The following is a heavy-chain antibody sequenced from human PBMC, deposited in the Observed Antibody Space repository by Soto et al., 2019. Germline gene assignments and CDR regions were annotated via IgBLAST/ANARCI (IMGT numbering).Heavy chain of an antibody. CDR3: AKARCSTTNCYVPDY. D-gene: IGHD2-2*01. CDR2: ISGSGASP. J-gene: IGHJ4*02. V-gene: IGHV3-23*01. Sequence: EVQLLESGGGLVQPGGSLRLSCAASGFTFSTYTMSWVRRAPGKGLEWVSAISGSGASPSYADSVQGRFTISRDNPKRTLYLQMNNLRAEHTAVYYCAKARCSTTNCYVPDYWGQGTLVTVSS. CDR1: GFTFSTYT.